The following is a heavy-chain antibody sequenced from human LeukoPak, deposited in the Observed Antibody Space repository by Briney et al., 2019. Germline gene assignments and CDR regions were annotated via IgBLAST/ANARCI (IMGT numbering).Heavy chain of an antibody. CDR1: GYTFTGYY. V-gene: IGHV1-2*02. CDR2: INPNSGGT. Sequence: GASVKVSCKASGYTFTGYYMHWVRQAPGQGLEWMEWINPNSGGTNYAQKFQGRVTMTRDTSISTAYMELSRLRSDDTAVYYCARDLFRGSTNYGMDVWGQGTTVTVSS. D-gene: IGHD3-10*01. CDR3: ARDLFRGSTNYGMDV. J-gene: IGHJ6*02.